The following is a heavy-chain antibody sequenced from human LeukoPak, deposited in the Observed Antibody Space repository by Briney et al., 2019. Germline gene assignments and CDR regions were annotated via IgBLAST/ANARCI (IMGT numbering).Heavy chain of an antibody. Sequence: SETLSLTCTVSGGSISSHYWSWIRQPPGKGLEWIGYIYYSGNTNYNSSLKSRVTISVDTSKNQFSLKLSSVTAADTAMYYCARDQYVGWYSDYWAREPWSPSPQ. CDR1: GGSISSHY. CDR2: IYYSGNT. D-gene: IGHD6-19*01. V-gene: IGHV4-59*11. J-gene: IGHJ4*02. CDR3: ARDQYVGWYSDY.